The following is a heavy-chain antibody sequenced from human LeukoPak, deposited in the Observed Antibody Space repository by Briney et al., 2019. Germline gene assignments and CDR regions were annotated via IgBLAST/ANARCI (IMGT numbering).Heavy chain of an antibody. J-gene: IGHJ4*02. CDR2: INPNSGGT. Sequence: GASVKVSCKASGYTFTGYYTHWVRQAPGQGLEWMGRINPNSGGTNCAQKFQGRVTMTRDTSISTAYMELSSLRSDDTAVYYCARLPRSGYSYGSDYWGQGTLVTVSS. CDR3: ARLPRSGYSYGSDY. D-gene: IGHD5-18*01. V-gene: IGHV1-2*06. CDR1: GYTFTGYY.